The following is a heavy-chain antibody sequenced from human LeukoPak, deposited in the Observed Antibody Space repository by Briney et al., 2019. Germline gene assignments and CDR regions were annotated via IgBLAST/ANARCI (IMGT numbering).Heavy chain of an antibody. V-gene: IGHV4-34*01. Sequence: SETLSLTCAVYGASFSYDYWSWLRQAPGKGLEWIGEINHSGSITYNPSLKSRVTISAEKSKRQFSLRLTSVTAADTAVYYCAKGVWAPRFDSWGQGTLVTVSS. J-gene: IGHJ5*01. CDR1: GASFSYDY. CDR3: AKGVWAPRFDS. D-gene: IGHD7-27*01. CDR2: INHSGSI.